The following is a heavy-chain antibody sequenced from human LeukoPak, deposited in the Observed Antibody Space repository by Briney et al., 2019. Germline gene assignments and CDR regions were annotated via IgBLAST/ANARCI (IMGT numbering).Heavy chain of an antibody. J-gene: IGHJ4*02. V-gene: IGHV3-23*01. CDR1: GFTFSSYS. D-gene: IGHD6-13*01. CDR2: FSVSDKTT. CDR3: ARASGDSSSWPFDY. Sequence: QAGGSLRLSCAASGFTFSSYSMSWVRQAPGKGLEWVSGFSVSDKTTYYADSVKGRFIISRDNSENTLYLQIKSLRAEDTAVYYCARASGDSSSWPFDYWGQGTLVTVSS.